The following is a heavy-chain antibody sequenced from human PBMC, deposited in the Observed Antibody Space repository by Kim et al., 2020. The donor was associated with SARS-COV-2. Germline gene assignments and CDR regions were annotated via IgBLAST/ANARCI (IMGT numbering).Heavy chain of an antibody. CDR3: ARARVGDCGGDCLGLAAFD. CDR2: IIPILGIA. J-gene: IGHJ3*01. CDR1: GGTFSSYA. D-gene: IGHD2-21*02. V-gene: IGHV1-69*04. Sequence: SVKVSCKASGGTFSSYAISWVRQAPGQGLEWMGRIIPILGIANYAQKFQGRVTITADKSTSTAYMELSSLRSDDTAVYYCARARVGDCGGDCLGLAAFD.